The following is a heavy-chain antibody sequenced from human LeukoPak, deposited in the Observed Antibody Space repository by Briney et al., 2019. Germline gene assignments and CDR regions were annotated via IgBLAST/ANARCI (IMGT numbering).Heavy chain of an antibody. D-gene: IGHD3-3*01. CDR1: GFTFSSYS. Sequence: PGGSLRLSCAASGFTFSSYSMNWVRQAPGKGLEWVSSISSSSSYIYYADSVKGRFTISRDNAKNSLYLQMNSLRAEDTAVYYCARDQGWSSPNGRMYYFDYWGQGTLVTVSS. J-gene: IGHJ4*02. CDR3: ARDQGWSSPNGRMYYFDY. CDR2: ISSSSSYI. V-gene: IGHV3-21*01.